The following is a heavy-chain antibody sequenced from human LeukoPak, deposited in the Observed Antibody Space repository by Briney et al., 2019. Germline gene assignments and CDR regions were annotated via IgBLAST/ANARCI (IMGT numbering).Heavy chain of an antibody. CDR1: GFTFSSYS. D-gene: IGHD3-10*01. CDR2: ISTSSSYI. Sequence: SGGSLRLSCAASGFTFSSYSMNWVRQAPGKGLEWVSCISTSSSYIYYADSVKGRITISRDNARKSLYLQMNSLRAEDTAVYYCARGSRNSGSTHDFDYWGQGTLVTVSS. CDR3: ARGSRNSGSTHDFDY. V-gene: IGHV3-21*01. J-gene: IGHJ4*02.